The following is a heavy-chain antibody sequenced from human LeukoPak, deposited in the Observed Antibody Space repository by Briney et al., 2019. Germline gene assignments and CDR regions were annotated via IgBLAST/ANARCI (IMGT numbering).Heavy chain of an antibody. Sequence: GSIXSYYXXXLRQPPXKGRXWIGDIYYSGRTNYNPSLKSRVTISVDTSKNQFSLKLSSVTAADTAVYYCAGIAAAGSYFDYWGQGTLVTVSS. CDR2: IYYSGRT. CDR1: GSIXSYY. D-gene: IGHD6-13*01. J-gene: IGHJ4*02. CDR3: AGIAAAGSYFDY. V-gene: IGHV4-59*01.